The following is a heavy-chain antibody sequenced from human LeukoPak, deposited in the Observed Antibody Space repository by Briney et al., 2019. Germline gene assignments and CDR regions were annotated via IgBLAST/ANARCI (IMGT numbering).Heavy chain of an antibody. CDR1: GFIVSSNY. CDR2: IHNDGST. V-gene: IGHV3-53*01. Sequence: GGSLRLSCAASGFIVSSNYMTWVRQAPGERLEWVSVIHNDGSTYYTDSVKGRFTISRDNSKNTLYLQMNSLRVEDTAVYYCAALPRDYWGQGTLVTVSS. J-gene: IGHJ4*02. CDR3: AALPRDY.